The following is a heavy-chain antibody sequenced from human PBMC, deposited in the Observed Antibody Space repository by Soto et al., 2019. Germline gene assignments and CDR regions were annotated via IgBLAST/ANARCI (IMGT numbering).Heavy chain of an antibody. V-gene: IGHV1-8*01. J-gene: IGHJ6*02. D-gene: IGHD1-1*01. CDR3: GTTGSIRWLGLGYYYYGMDV. Sequence: GASVKVSCKGSGYSFTRYDINWVRQATGQGLEGMGWMNPNSGNTGYAQKFQGRVTMTRNTSISTAYMELGSLRSEDTDGYYWGTTGSIRWLGLGYYYYGMDVSGPATTVTLSS. CDR1: GYSFTRYD. CDR2: MNPNSGNT.